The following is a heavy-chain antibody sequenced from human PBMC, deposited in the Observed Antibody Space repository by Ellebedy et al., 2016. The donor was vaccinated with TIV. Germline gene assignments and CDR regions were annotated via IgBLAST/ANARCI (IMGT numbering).Heavy chain of an antibody. J-gene: IGHJ4*02. D-gene: IGHD5-12*01. CDR1: GYTFASYG. V-gene: IGHV1-69*13. CDR3: ARGEGYGAMFDY. CDR2: IIPIFGTA. Sequence: AASVKVSCKASGYTFASYGVNWVRQAPGQGLEWMGGIIPIFGTANYAQKFQGRVTITADESTSTAYMELSSLRSEDTAVYYCARGEGYGAMFDYWGQGTLVTVSS.